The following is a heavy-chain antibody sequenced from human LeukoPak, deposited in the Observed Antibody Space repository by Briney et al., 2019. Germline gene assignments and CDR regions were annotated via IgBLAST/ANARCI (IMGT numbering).Heavy chain of an antibody. CDR2: ISSSSSYI. V-gene: IGHV3-21*01. CDR1: GFTFSSYS. D-gene: IGHD3-9*01. CDR3: ARGSRADILTGSLY. Sequence: GGSLRLSCAASGFTFSSYSMNWVRQAPRKGLEWVSSISSSSSYIYYADSVKGRFTISRDNAKNSLYLQMNSLRAEDTAVYYCARGSRADILTGSLYWGQGTLVTVSS. J-gene: IGHJ4*02.